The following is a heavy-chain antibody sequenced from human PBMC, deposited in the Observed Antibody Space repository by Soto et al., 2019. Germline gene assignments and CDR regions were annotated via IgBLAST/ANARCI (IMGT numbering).Heavy chain of an antibody. CDR1: DASVLSDSYL. D-gene: IGHD1-26*01. J-gene: IGHJ4*02. CDR2: ISHTGDT. V-gene: IGHV4-61*01. Sequence: SETLSLTFAVSDASVLSDSYLWTWIRQPPGKGLEWIAYISHTGDTNYNPSLKSRVTISIDTSRNQFSLTVTSVTAADTAVYFCARIVVGVTVDLWGQGSLVTVSS. CDR3: ARIVVGVTVDL.